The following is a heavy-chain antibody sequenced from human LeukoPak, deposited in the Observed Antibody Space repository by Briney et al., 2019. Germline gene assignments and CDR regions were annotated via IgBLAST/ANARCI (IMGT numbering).Heavy chain of an antibody. J-gene: IGHJ5*02. V-gene: IGHV7-4-1*02. CDR3: ARGFVVVPAANAGFDP. D-gene: IGHD2-2*01. Sequence: ASVKVSCKASGYTFTSYAMNWVRQAPGQGLEWMGWINTNTGNPTYAQGFTGRFVFSLDTSVSTAYLQISSLKAEDTAVYYCARGFVVVPAANAGFDPWGQGTLVTVSS. CDR2: INTNTGNP. CDR1: GYTFTSYA.